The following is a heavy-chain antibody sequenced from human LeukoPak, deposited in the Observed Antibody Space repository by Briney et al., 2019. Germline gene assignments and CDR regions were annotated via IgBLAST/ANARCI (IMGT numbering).Heavy chain of an antibody. CDR1: GGSISSYY. CDR3: ARRRYYYDSSGTIPFDY. Sequence: SETLSLTCTVSGGSISSYYWGWIRQPPGKGLEWIGSIYYSGSTYYNPSLKSRVTISVDTSKNQFSLKLSSVTAADTAVYYCARRRYYYDSSGTIPFDYWGQGTLVTVSS. CDR2: IYYSGST. V-gene: IGHV4-39*01. D-gene: IGHD3-22*01. J-gene: IGHJ4*02.